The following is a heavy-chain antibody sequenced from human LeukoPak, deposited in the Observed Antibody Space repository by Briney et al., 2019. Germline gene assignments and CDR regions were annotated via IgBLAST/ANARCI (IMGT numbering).Heavy chain of an antibody. CDR2: ISYDGSNK. CDR3: AKDKVESSGYSDY. J-gene: IGHJ4*02. Sequence: GGSLRLSCAASGFTFSSYGMHWVRQAPGKGLEWVAVISYDGSNKYYADSVKGRFTISRDNSKNTLYLQMNSLRAEDTAVYYCAKDKVESSGYSDYWGQGTLVTVSS. V-gene: IGHV3-30*18. CDR1: GFTFSSYG. D-gene: IGHD3-22*01.